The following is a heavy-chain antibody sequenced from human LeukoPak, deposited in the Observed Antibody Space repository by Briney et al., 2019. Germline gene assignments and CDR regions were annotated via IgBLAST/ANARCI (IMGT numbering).Heavy chain of an antibody. CDR1: GYTFTSYD. CDR3: AKNIALTGEFDS. J-gene: IGHJ4*02. Sequence: ASVKVSCKASGYTFTSYDVNWFRQATGQGLEWMGWMNPNSGNTGYAQKFQGRVSLTRDTSISTAYLELSSLRSEDTAVYYCAKNIALTGEFDSWGQGTLVTVSS. V-gene: IGHV1-8*01. CDR2: MNPNSGNT. D-gene: IGHD7-27*01.